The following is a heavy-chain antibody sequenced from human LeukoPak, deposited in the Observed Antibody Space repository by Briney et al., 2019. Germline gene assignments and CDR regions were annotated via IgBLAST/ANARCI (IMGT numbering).Heavy chain of an antibody. J-gene: IGHJ6*02. Sequence: KSSETLSRTCAVYGGSCSGYYWSWLRQPPGKGLEWIGEINHSGSTNYNPSLKSRVTISVDTSKNQFSLKLSSVTAADTAVYYCARVQWELPTYYYYGMDVWGQGTTVTVSS. CDR3: ARVQWELPTYYYYGMDV. CDR1: GGSCSGYY. CDR2: INHSGST. D-gene: IGHD1-26*01. V-gene: IGHV4-34*01.